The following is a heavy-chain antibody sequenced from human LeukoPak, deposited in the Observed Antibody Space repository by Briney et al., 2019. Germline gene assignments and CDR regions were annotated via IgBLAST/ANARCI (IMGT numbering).Heavy chain of an antibody. CDR3: ARVSIAAAGTISLYYYYGMDV. J-gene: IGHJ6*02. CDR2: IYYSGST. D-gene: IGHD6-13*01. CDR1: GGSISSGGYY. V-gene: IGHV4-31*01. Sequence: SETLSLTCTVSGGSISSGGYYWSWIRQHPGKGREGIGYIYYSGSTYYNPSIKSLVTISLDTSKNQFSLKLCSVTAADTAVYYCARVSIAAAGTISLYYYYGMDVWGQGTTVTVSS.